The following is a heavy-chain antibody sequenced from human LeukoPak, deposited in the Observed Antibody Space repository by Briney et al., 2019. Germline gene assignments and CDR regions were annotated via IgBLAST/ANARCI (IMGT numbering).Heavy chain of an antibody. CDR1: GFTFSDHY. V-gene: IGHV3-72*01. CDR2: TRNKANSYTT. Sequence: GGSLRLSCAASGFTFSDHYMDWVRQAPGKGLEWVGRTRNKANSYTTEYAASVKGRFTISRDDSKNSLYLQMNSLKTEDTAVYYCARPLRGQWLVFDYWGQGTLVTVSS. CDR3: ARPLRGQWLVFDY. D-gene: IGHD6-19*01. J-gene: IGHJ4*02.